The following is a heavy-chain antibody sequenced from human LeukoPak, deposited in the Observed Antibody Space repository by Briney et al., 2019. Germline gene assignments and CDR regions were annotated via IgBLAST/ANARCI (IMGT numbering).Heavy chain of an antibody. J-gene: IGHJ5*02. V-gene: IGHV4-61*01. D-gene: IGHD6-13*01. Sequence: PSETLSLTCTVSGGSVSSGSYYWSRIRQPPGEGLEWIVYIYYSGSTNYNPSLKSRVTISVDTSKNQFSLKLSSVTAADTAVYYCATYGYSSSWYWFDPWGQGTLVTVSS. CDR1: GGSVSSGSYY. CDR3: ATYGYSSSWYWFDP. CDR2: IYYSGST.